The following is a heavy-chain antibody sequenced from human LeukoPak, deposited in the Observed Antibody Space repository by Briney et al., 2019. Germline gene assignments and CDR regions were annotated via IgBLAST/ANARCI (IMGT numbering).Heavy chain of an antibody. J-gene: IGHJ6*02. CDR3: ARGGGSYYYYYYGMDV. D-gene: IGHD1-26*01. V-gene: IGHV4-39*01. CDR1: GGSFSSYY. CDR2: IYYSGST. Sequence: NPSETLSLTCAVYGGSFSSYYWGWIRQPPGKGLEWIGSIYYSGSTYYNPSLKSRVTISVDASKNQFSLKLSSVTAADTAVYYCARGGGSYYYYYYGMDVWGQGTTVTVSS.